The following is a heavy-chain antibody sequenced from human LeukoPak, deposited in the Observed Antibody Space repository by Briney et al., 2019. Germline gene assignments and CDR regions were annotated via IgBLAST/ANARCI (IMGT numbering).Heavy chain of an antibody. CDR3: ARDLQASRGYFDY. J-gene: IGHJ4*02. V-gene: IGHV1-69*05. CDR1: GGTFSSYA. CDR2: IIPIFGTA. D-gene: IGHD3-10*01. Sequence: SVKVSCKASGGTFSSYAISWVRQAPGQGVEWMGGIIPIFGTANYAQKFQGRVTITTDESTSTAYMELNSLRSEDTAVYYCARDLQASRGYFDYWGRGTLVTVSS.